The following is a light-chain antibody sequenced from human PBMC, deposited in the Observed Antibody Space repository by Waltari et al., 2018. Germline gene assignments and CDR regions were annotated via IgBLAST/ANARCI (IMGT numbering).Light chain of an antibody. CDR2: GAS. J-gene: IGKJ1*01. Sequence: EIVMTQSPGTLSVSPGERATLSCRASQSISSNLAWYQQKPGQAPRLLIHGASTRATGIPARFSGSGSGTEFTLTISSLQSEDFAVYYCQQYNELPRTFGQGTKVEIK. CDR1: QSISSN. V-gene: IGKV3-15*01. CDR3: QQYNELPRT.